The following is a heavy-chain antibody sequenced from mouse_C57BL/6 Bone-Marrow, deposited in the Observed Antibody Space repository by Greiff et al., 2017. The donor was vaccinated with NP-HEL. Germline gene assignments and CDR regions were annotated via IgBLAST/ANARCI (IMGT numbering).Heavy chain of an antibody. D-gene: IGHD2-3*01. Sequence: EVKLQQSGPELVKPGASVKISCKASGYSFTDYNMNWVKQSNGKSLEWIGVINPNYGTTSYNQKFKGKATLTVDQSSSTAYMQLNSLTSEDSAVYYCARGGGYDGYYPSVDYWGQGTTLTVSS. CDR1: GYSFTDYN. V-gene: IGHV1-39*01. CDR2: INPNYGTT. J-gene: IGHJ2*01. CDR3: ARGGGYDGYYPSVDY.